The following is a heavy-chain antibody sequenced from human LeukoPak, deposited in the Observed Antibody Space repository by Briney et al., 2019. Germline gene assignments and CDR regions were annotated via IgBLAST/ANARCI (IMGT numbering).Heavy chain of an antibody. V-gene: IGHV1-24*01. CDR1: GYTLTELS. CDR3: ARGRGDTLTVTPFDY. CDR2: FDPEDGET. D-gene: IGHD4-23*01. J-gene: IGHJ4*02. Sequence: GASVKVSCKVSGYTLTELSMHWVRQAPGKGLEWMGGFDPEDGETIYAQKFQGRVTITADESTSTAYMELSSLRSEDTAVYYCARGRGDTLTVTPFDYWGQGTLVTVSS.